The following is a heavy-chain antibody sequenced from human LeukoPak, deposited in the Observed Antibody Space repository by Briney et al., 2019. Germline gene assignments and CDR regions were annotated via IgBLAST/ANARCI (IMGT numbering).Heavy chain of an antibody. D-gene: IGHD5-18*01. CDR3: AKEKLPSGYSFLTDY. CDR2: ISYDGPNK. V-gene: IGHV3-30*18. J-gene: IGHJ4*02. CDR1: GFTFSSYG. Sequence: PGRSLRLSCAASGFTFSSYGMHWVRQAPGKGLEWVAVISYDGPNKYYVESVKGRFTISRDDSKRTLCLQMNSLRPEDTAVYYCAKEKLPSGYSFLTDYWGQGTLVTVSS.